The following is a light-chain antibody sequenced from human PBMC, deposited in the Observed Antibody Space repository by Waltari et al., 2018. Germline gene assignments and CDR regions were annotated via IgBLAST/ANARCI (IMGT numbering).Light chain of an antibody. CDR2: VNSDGSH. Sequence: QLVLTQSPSASASLGASVNLTFTLSSGQRNNAIAWHHQQPEKGPRYLMRVNSDGSHNKGDGIPVRFSGSSSGAGRYLTISSLQSEDEADYYCQTWGTGIGVFGGGTKLTVL. J-gene: IGLJ3*02. CDR3: QTWGTGIGV. V-gene: IGLV4-69*02. CDR1: SGQRNNA.